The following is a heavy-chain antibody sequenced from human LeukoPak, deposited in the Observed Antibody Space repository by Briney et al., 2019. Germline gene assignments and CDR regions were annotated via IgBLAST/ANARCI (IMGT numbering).Heavy chain of an antibody. D-gene: IGHD3-10*01. CDR1: GFSLSTSGVG. CDR2: IYWDDDK. V-gene: IGHV2-5*02. CDR3: AHPNPGSLWFGSPIVY. Sequence: SGPTLVKPTQTLTPTCTFSGFSLSTSGVGVGWIRQPPGKALEWLALIYWDDDKRYSPSLKSRLTITKDTSKNQVVLTMTNMDPVDTATYYCAHPNPGSLWFGSPIVYWGQGTLVTVSS. J-gene: IGHJ4*02.